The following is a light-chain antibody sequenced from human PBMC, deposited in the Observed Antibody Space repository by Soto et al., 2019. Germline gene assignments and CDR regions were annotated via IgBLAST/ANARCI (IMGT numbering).Light chain of an antibody. CDR3: QQYNSYSPT. J-gene: IGKJ3*01. CDR1: QSISSW. V-gene: IGKV1-5*01. Sequence: DIQMTQSPSTLSASVGDRVTITCRASQSISSWLAWYQQKPGKAPKVLIYDASSLESGVPSRFSGSGSGTEFTLTISSLQPDDFATCYCQQYNSYSPTFGPGTQVDIK. CDR2: DAS.